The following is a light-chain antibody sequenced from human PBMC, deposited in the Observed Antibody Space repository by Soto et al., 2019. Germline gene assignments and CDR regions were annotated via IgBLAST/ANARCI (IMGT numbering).Light chain of an antibody. CDR2: AAF. V-gene: IGKV3-15*01. CDR3: QQYKSWPLT. Sequence: EIVMTQSPATLSVSPGERATLSCRASQSINFNLAWYQQKPGQTPRLLIYAAFTRATGIPARISGSGSGTEFTLTISSLKSEDCAVYDCQQYKSWPLTFGQGTKVEI. J-gene: IGKJ1*01. CDR1: QSINFN.